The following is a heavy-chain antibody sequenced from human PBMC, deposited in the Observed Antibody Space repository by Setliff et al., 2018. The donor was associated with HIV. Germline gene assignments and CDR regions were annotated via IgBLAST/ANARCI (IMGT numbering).Heavy chain of an antibody. Sequence: SETLSLTCIVSGASISSQYWSWIRQPAGEGLEWIGRTHASGTTQCEPSLKNRCSMSIDTSKNQFSLKLSSVTAADTAVYYCARQTATGTSATFDSWGQGSLVTVSS. D-gene: IGHD2-21*02. CDR1: GASISSQY. CDR2: THASGTT. V-gene: IGHV4-4*07. J-gene: IGHJ4*02. CDR3: ARQTATGTSATFDS.